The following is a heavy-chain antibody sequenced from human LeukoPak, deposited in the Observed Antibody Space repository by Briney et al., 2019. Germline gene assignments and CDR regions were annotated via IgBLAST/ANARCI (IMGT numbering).Heavy chain of an antibody. CDR3: AKDNRSGSYYGPYYYYYYMDV. CDR1: EFTFDDYA. D-gene: IGHD1-26*01. Sequence: GRSLRLSCAASEFTFDDYAMHWVRQAPGKGLEWVSGISWNSGSIGYADSVKGRFTISRDNAKNSLYLQMNSLRAEDMALYYCAKDNRSGSYYGPYYYYYYMDVWGKGTTVTVSS. J-gene: IGHJ6*03. V-gene: IGHV3-9*03. CDR2: ISWNSGSI.